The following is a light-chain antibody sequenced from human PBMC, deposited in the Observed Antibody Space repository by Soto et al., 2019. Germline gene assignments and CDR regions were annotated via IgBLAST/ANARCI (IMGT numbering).Light chain of an antibody. V-gene: IGKV1-33*01. J-gene: IGKJ5*01. Sequence: DIQMTQSLSSLSASVGDRVTITCQESQNINNYLNWYQQKPGRAPKLLIYDASNLEAVVPSRFRGSGSGTDFTFTISRLQPEDIATYYCQQYENLPTFGQGTRLEIK. CDR3: QQYENLPT. CDR2: DAS. CDR1: QNINNY.